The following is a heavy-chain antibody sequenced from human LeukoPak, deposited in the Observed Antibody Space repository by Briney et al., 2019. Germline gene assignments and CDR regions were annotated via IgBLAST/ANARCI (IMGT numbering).Heavy chain of an antibody. V-gene: IGHV4-59*01. CDR2: IYCTGST. CDR3: ARYNSGLDY. J-gene: IGHJ4*02. Sequence: NPSETLSLTCTVSGGSISSYYWSWIRQPPGKGLEWIGYIYCTGSTNYDPSLKSRVSISVDTSKNQFSLKLSSVTAADTAVYYCARYNSGLDYWGQGTLVTVSS. CDR1: GGSISSYY. D-gene: IGHD6-19*01.